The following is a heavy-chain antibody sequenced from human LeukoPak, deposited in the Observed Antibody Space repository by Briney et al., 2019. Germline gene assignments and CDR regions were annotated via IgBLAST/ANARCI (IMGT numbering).Heavy chain of an antibody. V-gene: IGHV3-33*05. Sequence: PGGSLRLSCAASGFPFSSYGMHWVRQAPGKGLEWVAVISGDGSNKYYGDSVKGRFTISRDNSKNTVYLQMNSLRAEDTAVYYCAREETTVAGTYAHWGRGTLVTVSS. D-gene: IGHD6-19*01. CDR1: GFPFSSYG. J-gene: IGHJ4*02. CDR2: ISGDGSNK. CDR3: AREETTVAGTYAH.